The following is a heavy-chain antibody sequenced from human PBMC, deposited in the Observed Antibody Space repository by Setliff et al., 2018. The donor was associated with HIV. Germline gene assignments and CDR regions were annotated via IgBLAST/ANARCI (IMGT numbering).Heavy chain of an antibody. J-gene: IGHJ4*02. V-gene: IGHV3-15*01. CDR1: GFTFTNAW. D-gene: IGHD2-21*01. Sequence: GGSLRLSCAASGFTFTNAWMSWVRQAPGKGLEWVGRIKSKTDGETEDYAAPVKGRFTISRDDSKNTLYLQMNTMKTEDTAVYYCAADIPTPLAQIDYWGQGTLVTVSS. CDR2: IKSKTDGETE. CDR3: AADIPTPLAQIDY.